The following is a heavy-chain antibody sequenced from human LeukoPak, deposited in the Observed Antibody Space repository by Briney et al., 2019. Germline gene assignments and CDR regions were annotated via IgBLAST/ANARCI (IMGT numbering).Heavy chain of an antibody. V-gene: IGHV3-21*01. D-gene: IGHD6-19*01. Sequence: PGGSLRLSCAASGFTFSSYSMNWVRQAPGKGLEWVSSISSSSSYIYYADSVKGRFTISRDNSKNTLYLQMNSLRAEDTAVYYCAAIAVAGGDRFDYWGQGTLVTVSS. J-gene: IGHJ4*02. CDR3: AAIAVAGGDRFDY. CDR1: GFTFSSYS. CDR2: ISSSSSYI.